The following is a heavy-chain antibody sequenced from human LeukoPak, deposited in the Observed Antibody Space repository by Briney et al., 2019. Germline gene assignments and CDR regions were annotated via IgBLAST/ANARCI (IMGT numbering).Heavy chain of an antibody. J-gene: IGHJ4*02. CDR2: IYYSGST. D-gene: IGHD3-10*01. Sequence: SETLSLTCSVSGGSISSSSSYWGWIRQPPGKGLEWIGSIYYSGSTYYNPSLKSRVTIFVDTSKNQFSLKLSSVAAADTAVYYCARTRLVRGVIHYWGQGTLVTVSS. CDR3: ARTRLVRGVIHY. V-gene: IGHV4-39*01. CDR1: GGSISSSSSY.